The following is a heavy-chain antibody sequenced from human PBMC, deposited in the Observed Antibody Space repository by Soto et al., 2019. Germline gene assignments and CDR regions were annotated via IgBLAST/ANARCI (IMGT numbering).Heavy chain of an antibody. J-gene: IGHJ3*02. CDR2: IGGGGGSP. Sequence: QLLESGGGLVQPGGSLRLTCAASGFSFSLYAMSWLRQAPGKGPEWVSAIGGGGGSPNYADPVKGRFTISRDNTKNTLFLQMSSQRVEDAAVYYCARELPVAVVVVETATDTSAFDIWGQGTMVTVSS. V-gene: IGHV3-23*01. CDR1: GFSFSLYA. CDR3: ARELPVAVVVVETATDTSAFDI. D-gene: IGHD2-15*01.